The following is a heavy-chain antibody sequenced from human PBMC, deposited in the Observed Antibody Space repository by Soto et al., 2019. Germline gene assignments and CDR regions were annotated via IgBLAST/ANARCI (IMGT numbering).Heavy chain of an antibody. D-gene: IGHD3-22*01. Sequence: GGSLRLSCAASGFTFSSYAMAWVRQAPGKGPEWVSAIDGGGDSSFYADSVKGRFTISRYNTKNTLYLQMNSLRADDTAIYYCAKYYYDSGTFSFDYWGQGTLVTVSS. J-gene: IGHJ4*02. CDR3: AKYYYDSGTFSFDY. CDR1: GFTFSSYA. V-gene: IGHV3-23*01. CDR2: IDGGGDSS.